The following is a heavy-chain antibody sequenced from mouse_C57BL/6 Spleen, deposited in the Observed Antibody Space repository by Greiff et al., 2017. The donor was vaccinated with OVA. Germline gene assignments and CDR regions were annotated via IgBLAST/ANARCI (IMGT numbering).Heavy chain of an antibody. CDR2: INIGNGYT. V-gene: IGHV1-58*01. J-gene: IGHJ2*01. CDR1: GYTFTSYG. D-gene: IGHD1-1*02. Sequence: VQLQQSGAELARPGSSVKMSCKTSGYTFTSYGINWVKQRPGQGLEWIGYINIGNGYTEYNEKFKGKATLTSDTSSSTAYMQLSSLTYEDSAIYFCARCRGSGLYYFDYWGQGTTLTVSA. CDR3: ARCRGSGLYYFDY.